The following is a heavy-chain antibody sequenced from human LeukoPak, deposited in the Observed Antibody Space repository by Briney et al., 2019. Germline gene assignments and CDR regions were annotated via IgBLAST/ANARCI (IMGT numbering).Heavy chain of an antibody. CDR2: IIPILGIA. Sequence: ASVKVSCKASGGTFSSYTISWVRQAPGQGLEWMGRIIPILGIANYAQKLQGRVTITADKSTSTAYMELSSLRSEDTAVYYCARWHGAADAFDIWGQGTMVTVSS. CDR1: GGTFSSYT. J-gene: IGHJ3*02. D-gene: IGHD2-15*01. V-gene: IGHV1-69*02. CDR3: ARWHGAADAFDI.